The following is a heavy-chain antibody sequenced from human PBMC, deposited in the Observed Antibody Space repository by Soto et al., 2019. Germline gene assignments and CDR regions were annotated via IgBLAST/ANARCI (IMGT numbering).Heavy chain of an antibody. CDR3: ARAGGYDSSGYYLDP. J-gene: IGHJ5*02. CDR2: IYYSGST. V-gene: IGHV4-30-4*08. Sequence: LTCAVSGGSIRSYYWSWIRQPPGKGLEWIGYIYYSGSTYYNPSLKSRVTISVDTSKNQFSLKLSSVTAADTAVYYCARAGGYDSSGYYLDPWGQGTLVTVSS. D-gene: IGHD3-22*01. CDR1: GGSIRSYY.